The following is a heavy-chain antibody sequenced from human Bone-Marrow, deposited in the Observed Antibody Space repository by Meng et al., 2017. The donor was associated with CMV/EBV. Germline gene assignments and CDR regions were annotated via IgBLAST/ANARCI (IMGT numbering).Heavy chain of an antibody. J-gene: IGHJ6*02. V-gene: IGHV3-53*01. D-gene: IGHD4-11*01. CDR1: GFTFSSYG. CDR2: IYSGGST. CDR3: ARDNYVAPYYGRDV. Sequence: GESLKISCAASGFTFSSYGMHWVRQAPGKGLEWVSVIYSGGSTYYADSVKGRFTISRDNSKNTLYLQMNSLRAEDTAVYYCARDNYVAPYYGRDVWGQGTTVTVSS.